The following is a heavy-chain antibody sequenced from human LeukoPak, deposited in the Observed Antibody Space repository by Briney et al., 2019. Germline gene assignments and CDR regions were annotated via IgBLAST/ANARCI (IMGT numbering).Heavy chain of an antibody. J-gene: IGHJ4*02. CDR3: ARSAWITGSWYGY. D-gene: IGHD6-13*01. CDR2: MNPNSGNT. Sequence: ASVKVSCKASGYTFTSYDINWVRQATGQGLEWMGWMNPNSGNTGYAQKFQGRVTMTRNTSISTVYMELSSLRSEDTAVYYCARSAWITGSWYGYWGQGTLVTVSS. V-gene: IGHV1-8*01. CDR1: GYTFTSYD.